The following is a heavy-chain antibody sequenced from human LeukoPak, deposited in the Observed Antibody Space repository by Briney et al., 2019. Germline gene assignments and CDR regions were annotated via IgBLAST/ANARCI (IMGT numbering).Heavy chain of an antibody. CDR2: IYPDDSDT. CDR3: AIGRGGQQLGDF. V-gene: IGHV5-51*01. J-gene: IGHJ4*02. Sequence: PGESLKISCKHSEYSFPNYCVGWVRQMPGKGLEWMGIIYPDDSDTRYSPSFQGRVTISADKPINTAYLEWSSLKASDTATYYCAIGRGGQQLGDFWGQGTLVTVSS. CDR1: EYSFPNYC. D-gene: IGHD6-13*01.